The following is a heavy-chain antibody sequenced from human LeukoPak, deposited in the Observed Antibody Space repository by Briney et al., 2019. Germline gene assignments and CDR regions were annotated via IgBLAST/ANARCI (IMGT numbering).Heavy chain of an antibody. Sequence: SVKASCTASGGTFSSYAISWVRQAPGQGLEWMGGIIPIFGTANYAQKFQGRVTITADESTSTAYMELSSLRSEDTAVYYCARGVVPAATSFDYWGQGTLVTVSS. J-gene: IGHJ4*02. CDR1: GGTFSSYA. CDR3: ARGVVPAATSFDY. D-gene: IGHD2-2*01. V-gene: IGHV1-69*13. CDR2: IIPIFGTA.